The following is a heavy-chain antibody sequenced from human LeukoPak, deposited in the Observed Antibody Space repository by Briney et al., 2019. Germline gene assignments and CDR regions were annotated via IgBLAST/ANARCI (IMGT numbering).Heavy chain of an antibody. Sequence: GASLKISCKGSCSIFTSYWIGWVHQLPGKGLEWMGIIYPGDSDTRYSPSFQGQVTISADKSISTAYLQWSSLKASDTAMYYCARHGWFGELPFDYWGQGTLVTVSS. CDR1: CSIFTSYW. CDR3: ARHGWFGELPFDY. V-gene: IGHV5-51*07. CDR2: IYPGDSDT. J-gene: IGHJ4*02. D-gene: IGHD3-10*01.